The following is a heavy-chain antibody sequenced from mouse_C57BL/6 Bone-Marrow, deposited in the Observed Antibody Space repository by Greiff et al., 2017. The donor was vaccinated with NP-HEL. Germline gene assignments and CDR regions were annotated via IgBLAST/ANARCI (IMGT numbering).Heavy chain of an antibody. CDR2: IYPGDGDT. V-gene: IGHV1-80*01. CDR1: GYAFSSYW. CDR3: ARGIKLTGTIDY. D-gene: IGHD4-1*01. Sequence: VQLVESGAELVKPGASVKISCKASGYAFSSYWMNWVKQRPGKGLEWIGQIYPGDGDTNYNGKFKGKATLTADKSSSTAYMQLSSLTSEDSAVYFCARGIKLTGTIDYWGQGTTLTVSS. J-gene: IGHJ2*01.